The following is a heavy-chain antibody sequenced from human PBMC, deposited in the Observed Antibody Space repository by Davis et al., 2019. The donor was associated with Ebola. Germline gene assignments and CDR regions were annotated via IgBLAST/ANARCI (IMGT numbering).Heavy chain of an antibody. Sequence: SETLSLTCTVSGGSISRYYWSWIRQPPGKGLEWIGYIHYTGSTNYNPSLKSRVTTSVDTSKNEFYLKLTSVTAADTAVYYCARGSQWLGPDYWGQGTLVTVSS. D-gene: IGHD6-19*01. CDR1: GGSISRYY. CDR2: IHYTGST. CDR3: ARGSQWLGPDY. V-gene: IGHV4-59*01. J-gene: IGHJ4*02.